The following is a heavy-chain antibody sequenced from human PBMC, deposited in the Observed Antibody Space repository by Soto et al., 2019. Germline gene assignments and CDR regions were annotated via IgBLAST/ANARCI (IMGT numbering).Heavy chain of an antibody. CDR1: GFPCGSYD. CDR2: ILVDGRT. Sequence: GGSLRLSCAASGFPCGSYDMTWVRQAPGRGLEWVSTILVDGRTFYVDSVKGRFTISRDNSRNTVYLQMNSLTAGDTALYYCAKATATGGGAFDFCGQGTMVTVSS. D-gene: IGHD2-8*02. CDR3: AKATATGGGAFDF. V-gene: IGHV3-23*01. J-gene: IGHJ3*01.